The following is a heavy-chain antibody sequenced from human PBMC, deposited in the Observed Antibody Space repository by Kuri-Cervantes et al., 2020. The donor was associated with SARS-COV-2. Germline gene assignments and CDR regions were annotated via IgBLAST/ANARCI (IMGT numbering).Heavy chain of an antibody. CDR2: IWYDGSNK. V-gene: IGHV3-33*01. CDR1: GFTFSSYG. J-gene: IGHJ6*03. D-gene: IGHD6-19*01. CDR3: ARNAVAGTYYYYMDV. Sequence: GGSLRLSCAASGFTFSSYGMHWVRQAPGKGLEWVAVIWYDGSNKYYADSVKGRFTISRDNSKNTLYLQMNSLRAEDTAVYYCARNAVAGTYYYYMDVWGKGTTVTVSS.